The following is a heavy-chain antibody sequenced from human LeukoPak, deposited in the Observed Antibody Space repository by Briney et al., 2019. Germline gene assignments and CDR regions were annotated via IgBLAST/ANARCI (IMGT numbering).Heavy chain of an antibody. CDR1: GFTVSSNY. J-gene: IGHJ4*02. CDR3: ARASSSGWRGNLDY. Sequence: GGSLRLACAASGFTVSSNYMSWVRQAPGKGLEWVSITYSGGSTYYADSVKGRFTISRDNSKNTLYLQMNSLRAEDTAVYYCARASSSGWRGNLDYWGQGTLVTVSS. V-gene: IGHV3-66*01. CDR2: TYSGGST. D-gene: IGHD6-19*01.